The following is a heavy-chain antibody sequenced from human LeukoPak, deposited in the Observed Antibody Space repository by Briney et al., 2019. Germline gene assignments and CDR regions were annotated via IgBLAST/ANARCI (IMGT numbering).Heavy chain of an antibody. CDR3: ARDKYGATDFFDS. Sequence: SETLSLTCTVSGGSISFYYWSWIRQPPGKGLEWIGFIYYSGSTNYNPSLKSRVTISVDTSKNQFSLNLSSVTAADTAVYYCARDKYGATDFFDSWGQGTLVTVSS. CDR2: IYYSGST. CDR1: GGSISFYY. J-gene: IGHJ4*02. V-gene: IGHV4-59*01. D-gene: IGHD2/OR15-2a*01.